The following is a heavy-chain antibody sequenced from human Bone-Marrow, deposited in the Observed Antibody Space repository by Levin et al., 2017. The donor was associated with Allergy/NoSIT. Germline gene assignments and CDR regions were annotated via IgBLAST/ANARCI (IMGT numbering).Heavy chain of an antibody. J-gene: IGHJ4*02. Sequence: LSLTCAASGFSLSNYGMHWIRQAPGKGLEWVALTSNDGTKEYYGDSVKGRFSISRDNSKNTLYLQMSNLRAEDTAVYYCAKGDSSGLYNYFENWGQGALVTVSS. V-gene: IGHV3-30*18. D-gene: IGHD6-19*01. CDR2: TSNDGTKE. CDR1: GFSLSNYG. CDR3: AKGDSSGLYNYFEN.